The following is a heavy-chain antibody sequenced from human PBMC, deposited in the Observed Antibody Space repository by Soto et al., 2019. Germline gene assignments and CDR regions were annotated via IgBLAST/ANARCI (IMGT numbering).Heavy chain of an antibody. J-gene: IGHJ4*02. CDR2: INHSGST. CDR1: GGSFSGYS. CDR3: AREPLT. Sequence: SETLSLTCAVYGGSFSGYSWTWIRQPPGQGLEWIGEINHSGSTYYNPSLKSRVTISVDTSKNQFSLKLSSVTAADTAVYYCAREPLTWGQGTLVTVS. V-gene: IGHV4-34*09.